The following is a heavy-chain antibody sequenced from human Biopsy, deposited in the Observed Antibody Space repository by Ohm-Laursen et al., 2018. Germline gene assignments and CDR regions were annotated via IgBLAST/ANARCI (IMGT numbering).Heavy chain of an antibody. J-gene: IGHJ2*01. CDR3: ARDRGFYSDRAVPGCFDL. CDR1: GDSIRRYY. CDR2: VHYTGRT. V-gene: IGHV4-59*01. Sequence: TLSLTRTVSGDSIRRYYWRWVRQSPAKGLEGIGYVHYTGRTNYTPSLQSRVTLSVDTVKNHFPLRLRSMTPGDTDIYFRARDRGFYSDRAVPGCFDLWGRGTPVTVPS. D-gene: IGHD3-22*01.